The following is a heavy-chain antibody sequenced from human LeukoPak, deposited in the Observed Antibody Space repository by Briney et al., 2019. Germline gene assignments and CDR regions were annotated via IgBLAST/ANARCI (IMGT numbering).Heavy chain of an antibody. CDR3: ARIQCPIRAAAGYYFDY. CDR2: IDWDDDK. V-gene: IGHV2-70*11. Sequence: RESGPALVKPTQTLTLTCTFSGFSLSTSGMCVSWIRQPPGKALEWLVRIDWDDDKYYSTSLKTRLTISKDTSKNQVVLTMTNMDPVDTATYYCARIQCPIRAAAGYYFDYWGQGTLVTVSS. CDR1: GFSLSTSGMC. J-gene: IGHJ4*02. D-gene: IGHD6-13*01.